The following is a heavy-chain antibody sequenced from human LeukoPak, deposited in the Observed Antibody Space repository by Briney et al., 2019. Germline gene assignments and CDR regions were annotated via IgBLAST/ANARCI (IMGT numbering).Heavy chain of an antibody. V-gene: IGHV3-30*18. D-gene: IGHD6-19*01. Sequence: GGSLRLSCAASGFTFSSYGMHWVRQAPGKGLEWVAVISYDGSNKYYADSVKGRFTISRDNSKNTLYLQMNSLRAEDTAVYYCAKISSGPTGYWGQETLVTVSS. CDR2: ISYDGSNK. J-gene: IGHJ4*02. CDR3: AKISSGPTGY. CDR1: GFTFSSYG.